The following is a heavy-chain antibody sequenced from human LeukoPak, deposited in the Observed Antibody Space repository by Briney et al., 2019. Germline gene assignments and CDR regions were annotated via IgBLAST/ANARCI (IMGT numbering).Heavy chain of an antibody. CDR3: ARARRDCSGGSCYPDYNWFDP. Sequence: PGGSLRLSCAASGFTFSDYYMSWIRQAPGKGLEWVSYISSSGSAIYYADSVRGRFTISRDNAKNSLYLQMNSLRAEDTAVYYCARARRDCSGGSCYPDYNWFDPWGQGTLVTVSS. CDR2: ISSSGSAI. D-gene: IGHD2-15*01. J-gene: IGHJ5*02. V-gene: IGHV3-11*04. CDR1: GFTFSDYY.